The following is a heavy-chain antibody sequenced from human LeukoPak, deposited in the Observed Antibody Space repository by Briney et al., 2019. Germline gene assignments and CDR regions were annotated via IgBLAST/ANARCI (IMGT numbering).Heavy chain of an antibody. V-gene: IGHV3-23*01. Sequence: GGSLRLSCAASGFTFSSDAMSWVRQAPGKGLEWVSGISGGGGGTYYADSVKGRFTISRDNSKNTLYLQMNSLRAEDTAVYYCAKGPTVRGGSDYWGQGTLVTVSS. CDR2: ISGGGGGT. D-gene: IGHD3-16*01. J-gene: IGHJ4*02. CDR3: AKGPTVRGGSDY. CDR1: GFTFSSDA.